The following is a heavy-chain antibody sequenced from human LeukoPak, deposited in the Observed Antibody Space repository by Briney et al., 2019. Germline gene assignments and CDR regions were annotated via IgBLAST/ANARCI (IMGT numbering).Heavy chain of an antibody. CDR1: GFTFDDYG. J-gene: IGHJ4*02. D-gene: IGHD4-17*01. CDR3: ASGLGYGDYAFDF. Sequence: RPGGSLRLSCAASGFTFDDYGMAWVRQAPGKGLEWVSGLKRNSGSTGYADSVKGRFTISRDNTKNSLYLQMNSLRAEDTALYYCASGLGYGDYAFDFWGQGTLVTVSS. V-gene: IGHV3-20*04. CDR2: LKRNSGST.